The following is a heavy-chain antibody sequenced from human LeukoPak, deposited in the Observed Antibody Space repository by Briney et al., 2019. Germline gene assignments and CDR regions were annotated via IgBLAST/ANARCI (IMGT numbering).Heavy chain of an antibody. CDR1: GGSISSYY. D-gene: IGHD1/OR15-1a*01. CDR2: IYYSGST. J-gene: IGHJ5*02. Sequence: SETLSLTCTVSGGSISSYYWSWIRQPPGKGLEWIGYIYYSGSTNYNPSLKSRVTISVDTSKNQFSLKLSSVTAADTTVYYCARGNTYNWFDPWGQGTLVTVSS. V-gene: IGHV4-59*08. CDR3: ARGNTYNWFDP.